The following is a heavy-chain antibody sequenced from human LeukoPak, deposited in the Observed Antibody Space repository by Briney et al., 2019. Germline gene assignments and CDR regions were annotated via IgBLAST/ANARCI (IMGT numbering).Heavy chain of an antibody. D-gene: IGHD3-22*01. CDR2: ISSSSSYI. J-gene: IGHJ4*02. CDR3: ARAMYYYDISGYYSHPCGY. Sequence: GGSLRLSCAASGFTFSSYSMNWVRQAPGEGLEWISSISSSSSYIYYADSVKGRFTISRDNAKNSLYLQMNSLRAEDTAVYYCARAMYYYDISGYYSHPCGYWGQGTLVTVSS. V-gene: IGHV3-21*01. CDR1: GFTFSSYS.